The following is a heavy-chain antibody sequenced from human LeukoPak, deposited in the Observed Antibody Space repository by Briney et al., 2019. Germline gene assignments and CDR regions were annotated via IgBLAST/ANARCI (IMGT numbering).Heavy chain of an antibody. D-gene: IGHD2-21*01. Sequence: GGSLRLSCAASRFTLSSYWMSWVRQAPGKGLEWVSYISSGGSTIYYADSVKGRFTISRDNAKNSLYLQMNSLRAEDTAVYYCARPYPHISDVWGKGTTVTVSS. CDR2: ISSGGSTI. J-gene: IGHJ6*04. V-gene: IGHV3-11*01. CDR1: RFTLSSYW. CDR3: ARPYPHISDV.